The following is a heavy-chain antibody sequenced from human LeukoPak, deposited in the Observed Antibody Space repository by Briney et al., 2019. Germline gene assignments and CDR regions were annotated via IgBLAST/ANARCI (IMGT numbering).Heavy chain of an antibody. Sequence: SETLSLTCTVSGGSISSISYYWGCIRQPPGKGLEWIGTIYYTGTTYYNPSLKSRVTISVDTSKNQFSLKLSSVTAADTAVYYCARGGYSNSWGLWGQGTLVTVSS. D-gene: IGHD6-13*01. V-gene: IGHV4-39*07. J-gene: IGHJ4*02. CDR2: IYYTGTT. CDR3: ARGGYSNSWGL. CDR1: GGSISSISYY.